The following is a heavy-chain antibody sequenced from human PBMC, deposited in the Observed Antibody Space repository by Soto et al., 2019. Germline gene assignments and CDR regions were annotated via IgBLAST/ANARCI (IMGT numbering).Heavy chain of an antibody. D-gene: IGHD3-9*01. CDR3: ARDGPIYDILSARYFYGMDV. CDR1: GGTFSSYA. J-gene: IGHJ6*02. CDR2: INGGNGNT. Sequence: ASVKASCKASGGTFSSYAISWVRQAPGQGLEWMGWINGGNGNTKYSQKFQGRVTITRDTSASTAYMELSSLRSEDTAVYYCARDGPIYDILSARYFYGMDVWGQGTTVTVSS. V-gene: IGHV1-3*01.